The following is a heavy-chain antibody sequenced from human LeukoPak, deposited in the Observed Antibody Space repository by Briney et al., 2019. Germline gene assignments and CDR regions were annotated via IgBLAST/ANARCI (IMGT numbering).Heavy chain of an antibody. CDR3: ARADIVATFSGGFDY. CDR2: ISGSGGST. Sequence: PGGSLRLSCVASGLTFSSYAMSWVRQAPGKGLEWVSTISGSGGSTYYADSVKGRFTISRDNSKNTLYLQMNSLRAEDTAVYYCARADIVATFSGGFDYWGQGTLVTVSS. CDR1: GLTFSSYA. V-gene: IGHV3-23*01. J-gene: IGHJ4*02. D-gene: IGHD5-12*01.